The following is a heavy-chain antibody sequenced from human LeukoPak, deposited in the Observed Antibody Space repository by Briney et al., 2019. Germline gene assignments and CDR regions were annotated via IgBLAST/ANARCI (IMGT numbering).Heavy chain of an antibody. V-gene: IGHV3-9*01. CDR2: ISWNSGSI. CDR1: GFTFDDYA. CDR3: AKDITYYYDSSGYRFDY. D-gene: IGHD3-22*01. Sequence: GRSLRLSCAASGFTFDDYAMPWVRQAPGKGLEWVSGISWNSGSIGYADSVKGRFTISRDNAKNSLYLQMNSLRAEDTALYYCAKDITYYYDSSGYRFDYWGQGTLVTVSS. J-gene: IGHJ4*02.